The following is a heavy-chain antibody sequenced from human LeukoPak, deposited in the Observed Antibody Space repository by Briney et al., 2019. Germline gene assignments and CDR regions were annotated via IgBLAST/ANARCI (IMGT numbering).Heavy chain of an antibody. CDR3: AKVPYSSGWALDY. J-gene: IGHJ4*02. V-gene: IGHV3-23*01. D-gene: IGHD6-19*01. CDR1: GSTFSSYA. CDR2: ISGSGGST. Sequence: GGSLRLSCAASGSTFSSYAMSWVRQAPGKGLEWVSAISGSGGSTYYADSVKGRFTISRDNSKNTLYLQMNSLRAEDTAVYYCAKVPYSSGWALDYWGQGTLVTVSS.